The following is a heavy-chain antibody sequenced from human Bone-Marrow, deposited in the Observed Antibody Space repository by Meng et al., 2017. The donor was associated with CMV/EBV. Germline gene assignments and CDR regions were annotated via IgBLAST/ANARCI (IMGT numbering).Heavy chain of an antibody. Sequence: ASVKVSCKASGYTFTDSYIHWVRQAPGQGLEWMGFISPNNGGTLSAQKFQDRVTLSRETSISAAHMELSSLTSDDTAVYYCVRDKGGACDYWGQGNLVTVSS. CDR2: ISPNNGGT. CDR3: VRDKGGACDY. V-gene: IGHV1-2*02. CDR1: GYTFTDSY. J-gene: IGHJ4*02. D-gene: IGHD2-15*01.